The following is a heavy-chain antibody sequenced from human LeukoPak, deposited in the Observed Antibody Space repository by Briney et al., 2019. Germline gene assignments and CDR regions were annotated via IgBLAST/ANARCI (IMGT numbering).Heavy chain of an antibody. V-gene: IGHV3-23*01. CDR2: IDASGVNT. CDR1: GLSFNSHA. J-gene: IGHJ4*02. Sequence: QPGGSLRLSCAASGLSFNSHAMNWVRQVPGKGLQWVSTIDASGVNTYYGNSVEGRFTISRDNSKNTLYLQMNSLRAEDTAVYYCAKDQGGYTYGSFDYWGQGTLVTVSS. CDR3: AKDQGGYTYGSFDY. D-gene: IGHD5-18*01.